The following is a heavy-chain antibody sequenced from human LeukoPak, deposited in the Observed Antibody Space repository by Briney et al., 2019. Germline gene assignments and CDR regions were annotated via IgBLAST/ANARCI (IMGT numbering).Heavy chain of an antibody. Sequence: GASVKVSCKASGYTFTNYGITWVRQAPGQGLEWMGWISAYNGNTNYAQKLQGRVTMTTDTSTSTAYMELRSLRSDDTAVYYCARDVHLYDILTGSFDYWGQGTLVTVSS. CDR3: ARDVHLYDILTGSFDY. J-gene: IGHJ4*02. CDR1: GYTFTNYG. V-gene: IGHV1-18*01. CDR2: ISAYNGNT. D-gene: IGHD3-9*01.